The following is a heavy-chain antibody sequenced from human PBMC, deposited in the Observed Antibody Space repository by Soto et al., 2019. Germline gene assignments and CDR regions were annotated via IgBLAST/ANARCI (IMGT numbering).Heavy chain of an antibody. J-gene: IGHJ4*02. V-gene: IGHV4-31*02. CDR2: IYYSGST. D-gene: IGHD1-26*01. CDR1: GGSSISGGCY. Sequence: SETLCLSWTVAGGSSISGGCYWSWIRQHPGKGLEWIGYIYYSGSTYYNPSLKSRVTISVDTSKNQFSLKLTSVTAADTAVYYCARVRGGGPFDDWGQGTLVTVSS. CDR3: ARVRGGGPFDD.